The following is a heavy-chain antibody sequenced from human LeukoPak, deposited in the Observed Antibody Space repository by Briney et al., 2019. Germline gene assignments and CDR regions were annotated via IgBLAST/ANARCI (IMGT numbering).Heavy chain of an antibody. CDR1: GFTFSTSS. CDR2: ISRSGDYT. CDR3: TRRYCTDGVCHFDI. Sequence: GGSLRLSCAASGFTFSTSSMTWVRQAPGKGLEWVSSISRSGDYTYYADSVKGRFTMSRDNAKNSLYLQMNSLRAEDTAVYYCTRRYCTDGVCHFDIWGQGTMVTVSS. V-gene: IGHV3-21*01. J-gene: IGHJ3*02. D-gene: IGHD2-8*01.